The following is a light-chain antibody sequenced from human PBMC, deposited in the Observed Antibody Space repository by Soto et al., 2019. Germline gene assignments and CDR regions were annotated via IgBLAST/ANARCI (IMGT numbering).Light chain of an antibody. CDR2: DVS. J-gene: IGLJ2*01. Sequence: QSALTQPASVSGSPGQSITISCTGTRSDVGGYNYVSWYQQHPGKAPKPMIYDVSNRPSGISNRFSGSKSGNTASLTISGLQTEDEADYYCSSYTRSSSTLVVFGGGTQLTVL. CDR1: RSDVGGYNY. CDR3: SSYTRSSSTLVV. V-gene: IGLV2-14*01.